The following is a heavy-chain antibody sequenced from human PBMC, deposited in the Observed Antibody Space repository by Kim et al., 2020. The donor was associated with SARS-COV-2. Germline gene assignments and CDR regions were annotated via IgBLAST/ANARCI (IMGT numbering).Heavy chain of an antibody. D-gene: IGHD1-26*01. CDR2: T. CDR3: ARGGGTNWFDP. Sequence: TNTTPALKGRVTKSVDTSKNQFSLKLSSVTAAETAVYYCARGGGTNWFDPWGQGTLVTVSS. J-gene: IGHJ5*02. V-gene: IGHV4-34*01.